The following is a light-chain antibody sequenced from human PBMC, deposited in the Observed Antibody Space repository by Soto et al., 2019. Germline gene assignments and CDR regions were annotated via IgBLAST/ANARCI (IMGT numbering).Light chain of an antibody. J-gene: IGLJ2*01. V-gene: IGLV3-9*01. CDR1: NIGSKN. CDR3: QVWDSSTAVV. Sequence: SYELTQPVSVSVALGQTARITCGGNNIGSKNVHWYQQKPGQAPVLVISRDNNRPSGIPERFSGSNSGNTATLTISRAQAGDEADYYCQVWDSSTAVVFGGGTKLPVL. CDR2: RDN.